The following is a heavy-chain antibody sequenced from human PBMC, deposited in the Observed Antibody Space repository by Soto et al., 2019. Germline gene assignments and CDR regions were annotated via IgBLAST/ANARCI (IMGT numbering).Heavy chain of an antibody. CDR3: ARGGKYYDFWSGYQITNWFDP. Sequence: SETLSLTCAVYGGSFSGYYWSWIRQPPGKGLEWIGEINHSGSTNYNPSLKSRVTISVDTSKNHFSLKLSSVTAADTAVYYCARGGKYYDFWSGYQITNWFDPWGQGTLVTVSS. D-gene: IGHD3-3*01. CDR1: GGSFSGYY. CDR2: INHSGST. J-gene: IGHJ5*02. V-gene: IGHV4-34*01.